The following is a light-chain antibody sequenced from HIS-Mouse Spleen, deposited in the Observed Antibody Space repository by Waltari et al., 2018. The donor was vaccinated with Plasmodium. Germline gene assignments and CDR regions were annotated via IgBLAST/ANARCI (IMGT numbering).Light chain of an antibody. CDR2: KDS. V-gene: IGLV3-27*01. CDR3: YSAADNNLV. J-gene: IGLJ3*02. CDR1: VLAKNS. Sequence: SYELTQPSSVSVSPGQTARITCPGDVLAKNSARWFQQKPGQAPWLVIYKDSERPSGIPERFSGSSSGTTVTLTISGAQVEDEADYYCYSAADNNLVFGGGTKLTVL.